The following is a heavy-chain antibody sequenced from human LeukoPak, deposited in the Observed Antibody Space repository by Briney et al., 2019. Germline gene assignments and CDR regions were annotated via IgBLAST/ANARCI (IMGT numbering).Heavy chain of an antibody. D-gene: IGHD2-2*01. CDR3: ARERAYCSSTSCYSAFDI. CDR1: GFTFSSYG. Sequence: PGGSLRLSCAASGFTFSSYGMHWVRQAPGKGLEWVAVISYDGSNKYYADSVKGRFTISRDNSKNTLYLQMNSLRAEDTAVYYCARERAYCSSTSCYSAFDIWGQGTMVTVSS. J-gene: IGHJ3*02. CDR2: ISYDGSNK. V-gene: IGHV3-30*03.